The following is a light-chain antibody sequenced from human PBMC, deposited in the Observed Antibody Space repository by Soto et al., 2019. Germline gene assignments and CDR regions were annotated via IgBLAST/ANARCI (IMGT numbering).Light chain of an antibody. CDR3: SSYAGSYTFV. V-gene: IGLV2-11*01. CDR1: SSDVGGYNY. Sequence: QSALTQPRSVSGSPGQSVTISCTGTSSDVGGYNYVSWYQQHPGKAPKLMIYDVSKRPSGVPDRFSGSKSGNTASLTISGLQAEDEADYYCSSYAGSYTFVFGGGTKVTGL. J-gene: IGLJ2*01. CDR2: DVS.